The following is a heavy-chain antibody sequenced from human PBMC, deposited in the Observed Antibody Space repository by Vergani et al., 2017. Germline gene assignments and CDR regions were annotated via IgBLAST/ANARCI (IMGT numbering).Heavy chain of an antibody. D-gene: IGHD3-3*01. Sequence: QVQLVQSGAEVKKPGASVKVSCKASGYTFTGYYMHWVRQAPGQGLEWMGWINPNSGGTNYAQKFQGRVTMTRDTSISTAYMELSRLRSDDTAVYYCARGPRYYDFWSGCFDYGGQGTLVTVSS. CDR2: INPNSGGT. CDR1: GYTFTGYY. V-gene: IGHV1-2*02. J-gene: IGHJ4*02. CDR3: ARGPRYYDFWSGCFDY.